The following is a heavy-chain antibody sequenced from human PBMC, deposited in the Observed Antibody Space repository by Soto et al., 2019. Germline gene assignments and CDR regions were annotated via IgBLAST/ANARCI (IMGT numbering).Heavy chain of an antibody. D-gene: IGHD5-12*01. J-gene: IGHJ4*02. CDR1: GFTFSSYA. CDR3: VKSRGGNNFDFFD. V-gene: IGHV3-64D*06. CDR2: VRGNGDPP. Sequence: PGGSLRLSCSASGFTFSSYAMHWVRQAPGKGLEYVSGVRGNGDPPFYADSVKGRFTISGDNSKNTLYLQMSSLSADDTAVYYCVKSRGGNNFDFFDWGQGALVTVSS.